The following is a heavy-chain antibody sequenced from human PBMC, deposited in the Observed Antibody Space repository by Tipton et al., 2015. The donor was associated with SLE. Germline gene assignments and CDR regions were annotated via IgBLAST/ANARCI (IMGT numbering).Heavy chain of an antibody. Sequence: SLRLSCAASGFTFSSYGLHWVRQAPGKGLEWVAFIRYDGSNKYYADSVKGRFTISRDNSKNTLYLQMNSLRAEDTAVYYCAKGGSSWGYYYGMDVWGQGITVSGSS. CDR1: GFTFSSYG. D-gene: IGHD6-13*01. CDR3: AKGGSSWGYYYGMDV. CDR2: IRYDGSNK. J-gene: IGHJ6*02. V-gene: IGHV3-30*02.